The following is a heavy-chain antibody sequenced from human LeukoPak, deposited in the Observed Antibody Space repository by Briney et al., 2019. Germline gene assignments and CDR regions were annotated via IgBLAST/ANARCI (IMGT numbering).Heavy chain of an antibody. CDR2: ISSSSSYI. CDR3: ARDRIRGDY. V-gene: IGHV3-21*01. J-gene: IGHJ4*02. D-gene: IGHD2/OR15-2a*01. CDR1: GFTFSSYS. Sequence: PGGSLRLSCGASGFTFSSYSMNWVRQAPGKGLEWVSSISSSSSYIFYADSVKSRFTISRDNAKNSLYLQMNSLRTEDTAVYYCARDRIRGDYWGQGTLVTVSS.